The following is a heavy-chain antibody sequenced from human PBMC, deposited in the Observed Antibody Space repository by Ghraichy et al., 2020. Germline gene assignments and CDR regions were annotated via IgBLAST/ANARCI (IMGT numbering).Heavy chain of an antibody. J-gene: IGHJ3*01. D-gene: IGHD2-21*01. CDR3: AKEGVVVGGDAFDV. CDR1: GFTFSSHG. V-gene: IGHV3-23*01. CDR2: VSSGGRNT. Sequence: GESLNISCAASGFTFSSHGMSWVRQAPGMGLEWVSAVSSGGRNTYYADPVKGRFTISRDNSQNTLYLQMNSLRTEDTAVYYCAKEGVVVGGDAFDVWGQGTMFTVSS.